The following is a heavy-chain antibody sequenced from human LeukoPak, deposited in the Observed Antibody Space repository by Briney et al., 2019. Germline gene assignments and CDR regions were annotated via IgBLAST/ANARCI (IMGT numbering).Heavy chain of an antibody. CDR2: IKSKTDGGTT. V-gene: IGHV3-15*01. J-gene: IGHJ4*02. CDR3: ATSYGDSVKIDY. Sequence: PGGSLRLSCAASGFTFTNAWMSWVRQAPGKGLEWVGRIKSKTDGGTTDYAAPVKGRFTISRDDSKNTLSLQMNSLKTEDTAVYYCATSYGDSVKIDYWGQGILVTVSS. D-gene: IGHD4-17*01. CDR1: GFTFTNAW.